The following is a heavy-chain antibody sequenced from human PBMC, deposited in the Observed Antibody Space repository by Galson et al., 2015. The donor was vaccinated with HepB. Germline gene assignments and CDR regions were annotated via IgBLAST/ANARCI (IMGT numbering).Heavy chain of an antibody. CDR2: IYYSGST. J-gene: IGHJ4*02. D-gene: IGHD2-2*01. Sequence: TLSLTCTVSGGSISIGGYYWSWIRQHPGKGLEWIGYIYYSGSTYYNPSLKSRVTISVDTSKNQFSLKLSSVTAADTAVYYCAGSRVGYCSSTSCSSSALFDYWGQGTLVTVSS. CDR1: GGSISIGGYY. V-gene: IGHV4-31*03. CDR3: AGSRVGYCSSTSCSSSALFDY.